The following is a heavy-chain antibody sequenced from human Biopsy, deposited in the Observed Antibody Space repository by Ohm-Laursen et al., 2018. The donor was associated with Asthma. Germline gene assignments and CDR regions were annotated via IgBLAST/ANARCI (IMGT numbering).Heavy chain of an antibody. J-gene: IGHJ4*02. CDR3: ARAQDYYDSRGYYRSFDY. D-gene: IGHD3-22*01. V-gene: IGHV4-31*03. CDR2: IYYSGST. Sequence: SDTLSLTCTVSYGSITSGGYYWTWIRQHPGKGLEWIGFIYYSGSTYYSPSLKSRVSISIDTSKNQFSLKLSSVTAADTAVYYCARAQDYYDSRGYYRSFDYWGQGTLVTVSS. CDR1: YGSITSGGYY.